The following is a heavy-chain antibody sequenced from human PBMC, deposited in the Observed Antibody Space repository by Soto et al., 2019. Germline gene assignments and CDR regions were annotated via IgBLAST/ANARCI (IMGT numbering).Heavy chain of an antibody. CDR2: INGDGTRA. D-gene: IGHD3-10*01. CDR3: ARGGAAGRGDAIDI. Sequence: EVQLEESGGGAVQLGESLRVTCVASGFTFRNQWMHWVRQVPGKGLVWVSRINGDGTRASYADFVKGRFTISRDNARNLLVLQLNSLTVEDAGVYHCARGGAAGRGDAIDIWGPGTTVAVSS. V-gene: IGHV3-74*01. CDR1: GFTFRNQW. J-gene: IGHJ6*02.